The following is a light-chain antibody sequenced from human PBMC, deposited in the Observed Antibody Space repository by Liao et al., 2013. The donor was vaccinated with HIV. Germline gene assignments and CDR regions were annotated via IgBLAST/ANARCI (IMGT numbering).Light chain of an antibody. Sequence: SNDLTQPPSVSVSPGQTASITCSGDKLGRKYVSWYQQKPGQSPVLVIYEDTKRPSGIPERFSGSNSDNTPTLTVSGTQAVDEADYFCLAWDGDTAVFGTGTRVTVL. CDR3: LAWDGDTAV. J-gene: IGLJ1*01. V-gene: IGLV3-1*01. CDR2: EDT. CDR1: KLGRKY.